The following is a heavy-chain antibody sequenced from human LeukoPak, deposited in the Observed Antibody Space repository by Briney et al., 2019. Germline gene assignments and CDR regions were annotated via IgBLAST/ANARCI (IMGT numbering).Heavy chain of an antibody. CDR2: IYYSGST. CDR3: ARRVAGPFDY. J-gene: IGHJ4*02. V-gene: IGHV4-34*01. CDR1: GGSFSGYY. Sequence: KPSETLSLTCAVYGGSFSGYYWSWIRQPPGKGLEWIGSIYYSGSTYYNPSLKSRVTISVDTSKNQFSLKLSSVTAADTAVYYCARRVAGPFDYWGQGTLVTVSS.